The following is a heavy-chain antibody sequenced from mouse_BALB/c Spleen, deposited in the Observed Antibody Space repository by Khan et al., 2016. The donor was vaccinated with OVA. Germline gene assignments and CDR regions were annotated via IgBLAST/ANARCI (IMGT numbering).Heavy chain of an antibody. J-gene: IGHJ3*01. Sequence: QIQLVQSGAELVKPGTSVRLSCKSSGYTFSSYYLYWVKQRPGQGLEWIGDINPNNGGTNFNEKFKNKATLTVDKSSSTAYMQLSGLTSEDSAVYYWTRSGYGGLAYWGQGILVTVSA. CDR1: GYTFSSYY. V-gene: IGHV1-53*01. D-gene: IGHD1-1*02. CDR3: TRSGYGGLAY. CDR2: INPNNGGT.